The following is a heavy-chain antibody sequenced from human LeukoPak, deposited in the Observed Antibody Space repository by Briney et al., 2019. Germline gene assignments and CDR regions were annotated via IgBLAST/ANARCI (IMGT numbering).Heavy chain of an antibody. CDR3: ARDTYGSGSSTFDP. CDR2: IYTSGST. J-gene: IGHJ5*02. Sequence: SETLSLTCTLSGGSISSSYWSCIRQPAGKGLEWIGPIYTSGSTNYNPPLKSRVPMSVDTSKNQFSLKLTAVTAADRAVFYCARDTYGSGSSTFDPWGQGTLVTVSS. CDR1: GGSISSSY. D-gene: IGHD3-10*01. V-gene: IGHV4-4*07.